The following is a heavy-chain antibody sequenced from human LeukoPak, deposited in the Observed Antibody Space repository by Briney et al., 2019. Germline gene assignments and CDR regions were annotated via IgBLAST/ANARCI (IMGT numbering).Heavy chain of an antibody. J-gene: IGHJ3*02. Sequence: PGGSLRLSCAASGFTFTSYNMNWVRQAPGKGLEWVSSISSSSSYIYYADSMKGRFTISRDNAKNSLYLQMNSLRAEDTAVYYCARAKTYSGSYNDAFDIWGQGTMVTVSS. CDR3: ARAKTYSGSYNDAFDI. D-gene: IGHD1-26*01. CDR1: GFTFTSYN. CDR2: ISSSSSYI. V-gene: IGHV3-21*01.